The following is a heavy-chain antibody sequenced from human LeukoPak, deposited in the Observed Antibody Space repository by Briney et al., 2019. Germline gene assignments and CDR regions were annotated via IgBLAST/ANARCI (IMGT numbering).Heavy chain of an antibody. V-gene: IGHV5-51*01. CDR3: ARRGSSENFDY. CDR1: EYIFSTHW. CDR2: IYLRDFHI. D-gene: IGHD6-6*01. Sequence: GESLKISCKASEYIFSTHWIGWVRQMPGKGLEWMGIIYLRDFHIKYSPSFQGQVTISADKSISTAYLQWSSLKASDTAMYYCARRGSSENFDYWGQGTLVTVSS. J-gene: IGHJ4*02.